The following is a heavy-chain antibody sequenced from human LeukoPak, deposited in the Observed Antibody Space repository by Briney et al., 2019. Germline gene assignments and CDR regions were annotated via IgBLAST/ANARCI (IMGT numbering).Heavy chain of an antibody. CDR1: GFTLSSYD. V-gene: IGHV3-13*01. J-gene: IGHJ6*02. CDR3: ARDRHGMAV. CDR2: IGVAGDT. Sequence: GGSLRLSCAASGFTLSSYDMHWDRQVTGKGPEWVSAIGVAGDTYYPGSVKGRFIITRENAKNSLYLQMNSLRVEDTAVYYCARDRHGMAVWGQGTTVVVSS.